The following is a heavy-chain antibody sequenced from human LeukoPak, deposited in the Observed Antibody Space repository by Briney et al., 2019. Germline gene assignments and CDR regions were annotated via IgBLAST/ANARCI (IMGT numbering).Heavy chain of an antibody. Sequence: SETLSLTCTVSGGSISSYYWSWIRQPPGKGLEWIGYIYYTGSTKYNPSLKSRVTIPVDTSKNQFSLKLSSVTAADTAVYYCARAVGATSPLGYWGQGTLVTVSS. CDR3: ARAVGATSPLGY. V-gene: IGHV4-59*01. D-gene: IGHD1-26*01. CDR1: GGSISSYY. CDR2: IYYTGST. J-gene: IGHJ4*02.